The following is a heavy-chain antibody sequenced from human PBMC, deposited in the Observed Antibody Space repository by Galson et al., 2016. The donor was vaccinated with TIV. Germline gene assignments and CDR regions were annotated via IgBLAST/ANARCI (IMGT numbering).Heavy chain of an antibody. CDR2: IIPIIGMT. CDR3: ARAGVGAARDGGDY. J-gene: IGHJ4*02. CDR1: GSIFSSYT. D-gene: IGHD6-6*01. V-gene: IGHV1-69*02. Sequence: SVKVSCKASGSIFSSYTIFWVRQAPGQGLEWMGRIIPIIGMTNYAQKFQGRVTITADTSTKTAYMELGGLRSEDTAIYYCARAGVGAARDGGDYWGQGTLVTVSS.